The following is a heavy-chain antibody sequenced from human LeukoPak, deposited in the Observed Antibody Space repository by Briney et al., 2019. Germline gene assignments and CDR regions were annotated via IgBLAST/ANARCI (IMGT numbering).Heavy chain of an antibody. CDR3: ARGAVWFGESNWGNDY. CDR2: INPNSGGT. Sequence: ASVKVSCKASGNTFSGYDIHWVRQAPGQGLEWMGWINPNSGGTNYAQKFQGRVTMTRDTSISTAYMELSRLRSDDTAVYYCARGAVWFGESNWGNDYWGQGTLVTVSS. D-gene: IGHD3-10*01. V-gene: IGHV1-2*02. J-gene: IGHJ4*02. CDR1: GNTFSGYD.